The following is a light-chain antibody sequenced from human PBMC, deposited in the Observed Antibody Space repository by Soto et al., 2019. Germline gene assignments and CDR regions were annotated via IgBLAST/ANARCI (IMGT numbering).Light chain of an antibody. Sequence: IVLTQSACTLSLTQGERATLSCRASQSVSSSYLAWYHQKPGQAPRLLIYGASSRATGIPDRFSGSGSGTDFTLTISRLEPEDFAVYYCQQYGSSPITFGQGRRLAIK. CDR2: GAS. CDR3: QQYGSSPIT. V-gene: IGKV3-20*01. J-gene: IGKJ5*01. CDR1: QSVSSSY.